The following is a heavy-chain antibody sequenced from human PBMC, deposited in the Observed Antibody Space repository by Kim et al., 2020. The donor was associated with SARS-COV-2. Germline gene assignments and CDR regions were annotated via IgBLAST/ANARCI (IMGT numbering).Heavy chain of an antibody. V-gene: IGHV3-66*01. J-gene: IGHJ4*02. Sequence: YADSLKGNFTITRDTSKITLYLQMNDLSAEDTALYYCARTDYGENYYFDYWGQGTLVTVSS. CDR3: ARTDYGENYYFDY. D-gene: IGHD2-21*01.